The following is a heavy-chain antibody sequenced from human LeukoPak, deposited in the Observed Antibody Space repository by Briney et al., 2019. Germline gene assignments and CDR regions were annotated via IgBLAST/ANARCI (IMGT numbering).Heavy chain of an antibody. CDR2: MSPKSGNT. J-gene: IGHJ4*02. CDR3: ARGGERYYDSSGYYLYYFDY. Sequence: ASVKVSFKASGYTFTSYDINWVRRATGQGLEWMGWMSPKSGNTGYAQKFQGRVTMTSNTAISTAYMELSSLRSEDTAVYYCARGGERYYDSSGYYLYYFDYWGQGTLVTVSS. V-gene: IGHV1-8*01. D-gene: IGHD3-22*01. CDR1: GYTFTSYD.